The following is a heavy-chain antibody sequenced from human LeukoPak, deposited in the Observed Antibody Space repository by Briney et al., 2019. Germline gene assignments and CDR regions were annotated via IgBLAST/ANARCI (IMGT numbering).Heavy chain of an antibody. Sequence: GGSLRLSCAASGFTFSSDAMSWVRQAPGKGLEWVSAVSGNGGSTYYADSVKGRFTISRDNSKNTLYLQMNSLRAEDTAVYYCARGDSSGYYPWWFPHWGQGTQVTVSS. V-gene: IGHV3-23*01. D-gene: IGHD3-22*01. J-gene: IGHJ1*01. CDR3: ARGDSSGYYPWWFPH. CDR1: GFTFSSDA. CDR2: VSGNGGST.